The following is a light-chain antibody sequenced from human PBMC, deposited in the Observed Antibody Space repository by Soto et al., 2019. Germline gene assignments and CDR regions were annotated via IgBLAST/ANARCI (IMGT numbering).Light chain of an antibody. J-gene: IGLJ1*01. Sequence: QSVLTHPASVYSSPGQSITIPCTGTSSDVGSYNLVSWFQQHPGKVPKLLIYEGTKRPSGLSDRFSGSKSGTTASLTISGLQAEDEAHYYCYSYAGENLYVFGTGTKVTVL. CDR1: SSDVGSYNL. V-gene: IGLV2-23*01. CDR3: YSYAGENLYV. CDR2: EGT.